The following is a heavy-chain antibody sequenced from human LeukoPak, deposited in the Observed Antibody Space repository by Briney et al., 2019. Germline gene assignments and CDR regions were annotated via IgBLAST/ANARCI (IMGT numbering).Heavy chain of an antibody. CDR3: AKDKGDGEYVDY. CDR2: ISGDGGST. J-gene: IGHJ4*02. V-gene: IGHV3-43*02. D-gene: IGHD5-24*01. CDR1: GFSFDDYA. Sequence: GGSLRHSCAASGFSFDDYAMLWVRQGPGKGLEWVSLISGDGGSTYYGDSVKGRFTISRDNSKNSLYLEMNSLRIEDTGLYYCAKDKGDGEYVDYWGQGTLVTVSS.